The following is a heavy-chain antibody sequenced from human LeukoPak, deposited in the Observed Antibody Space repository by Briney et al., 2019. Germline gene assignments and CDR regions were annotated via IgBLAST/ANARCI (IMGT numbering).Heavy chain of an antibody. Sequence: SETLSLTCAVYGGSFSGYYWRWIRQPPGKGLEWIGEINHSGSTNYNPSLKSRVTISVDTSKNQFSLKLSSVTAADTAVYYCARDGGSSSWGQDYDYGMDVWGQGTTVTVSS. J-gene: IGHJ6*02. V-gene: IGHV4-34*01. CDR2: INHSGST. CDR1: GGSFSGYY. D-gene: IGHD6-13*01. CDR3: ARDGGSSSWGQDYDYGMDV.